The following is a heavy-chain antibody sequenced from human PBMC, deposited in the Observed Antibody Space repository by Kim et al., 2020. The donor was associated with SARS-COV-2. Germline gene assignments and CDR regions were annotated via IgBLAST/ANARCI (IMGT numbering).Heavy chain of an antibody. D-gene: IGHD4-17*01. V-gene: IGHV3-21*01. CDR2: ISSSSYI. CDR1: GFTFSSYS. CDR3: ARVSTTVELPDY. J-gene: IGHJ4*02. Sequence: GGSLRLSCAASGFTFSSYSMNWVRQAPGKGLEWVSSISSSSYIYYADSVKGRFTISRDNAKNSLYLQMNSLRAEDTAVYYCARVSTTVELPDYWGQGTLVTVSS.